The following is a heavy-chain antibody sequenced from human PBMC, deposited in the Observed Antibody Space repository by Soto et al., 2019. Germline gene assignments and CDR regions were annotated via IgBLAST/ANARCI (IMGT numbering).Heavy chain of an antibody. CDR3: AKGGWRFLAPVPTTPINYYYYGMDV. D-gene: IGHD3-3*01. CDR2: ISYDGSNK. CDR1: GFTFSSYG. Sequence: PGGSLRLSCAASGFTFSSYGMHWVRQAPGKGLEWVAVISYDGSNKYYADSVKGRFTISRDNSKNTLYLQMNSLRAEDTAVYYCAKGGWRFLAPVPTTPINYYYYGMDVWGQGTTVTVSS. V-gene: IGHV3-30*18. J-gene: IGHJ6*02.